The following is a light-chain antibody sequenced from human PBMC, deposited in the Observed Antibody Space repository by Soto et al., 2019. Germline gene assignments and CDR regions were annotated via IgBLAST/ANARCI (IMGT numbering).Light chain of an antibody. CDR1: SSDIGTYNY. CDR2: EVT. Sequence: QSALTQPASVSGSPGQSITISCTGTSSDIGTYNYVSWYQQHPGTAPKLIIYEVTNRPSGVSAHFSGSKSGNAASLTISGLQAADEAHYYCSSYKSSNYWVFGGGTKVTV. CDR3: SSYKSSNYWV. V-gene: IGLV2-14*01. J-gene: IGLJ3*02.